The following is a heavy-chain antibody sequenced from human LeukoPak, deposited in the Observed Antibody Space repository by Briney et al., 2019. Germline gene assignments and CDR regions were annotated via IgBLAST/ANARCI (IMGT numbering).Heavy chain of an antibody. Sequence: ASVKVSCKASGYSLSSNGISWARQAPGQGLEWMGWISDYSGNTKYAQNFQDRVTLTTDRSTNTAYMELRSLRSDDTAVYYCAREGATDYYFDPWGQGTQVTVSS. CDR1: GYSLSSNG. D-gene: IGHD4-11*01. CDR3: AREGATDYYFDP. J-gene: IGHJ4*02. CDR2: ISDYSGNT. V-gene: IGHV1-18*01.